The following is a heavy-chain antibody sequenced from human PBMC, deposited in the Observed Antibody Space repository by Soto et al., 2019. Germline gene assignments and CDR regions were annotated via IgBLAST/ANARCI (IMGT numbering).Heavy chain of an antibody. CDR2: IYYSGST. D-gene: IGHD3-10*01. V-gene: IGHV4-59*01. CDR1: GGSISSYY. J-gene: IGHJ6*02. Sequence: QVQLQESGPGLVKPSETLSLTCTVSGGSISSYYWSWIRQPPGKGLEWIGYIYYSGSTNYNPSLKSRVTISVDTSKNQFSLKLSSVTAADTAVYYCARVVALWFGRGDYYGMDVWGQGTTVTVSS. CDR3: ARVVALWFGRGDYYGMDV.